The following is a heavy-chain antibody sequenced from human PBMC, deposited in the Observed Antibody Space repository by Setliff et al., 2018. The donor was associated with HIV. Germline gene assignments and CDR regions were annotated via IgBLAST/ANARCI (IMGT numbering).Heavy chain of an antibody. D-gene: IGHD1-26*01. CDR2: IRHNGRNQ. Sequence: PGGSLRLSCAASGFTFSGYGMHWVRQGPGKGLEWVAFIRHNGRNQYYAESVKGRFTVSRDNSKNTLFLQMDSLNHEDTALYFCARSQWEVPILSWFDPWGQGTSVTVSS. CDR3: ARSQWEVPILSWFDP. V-gene: IGHV3-30*02. J-gene: IGHJ5*02. CDR1: GFTFSGYG.